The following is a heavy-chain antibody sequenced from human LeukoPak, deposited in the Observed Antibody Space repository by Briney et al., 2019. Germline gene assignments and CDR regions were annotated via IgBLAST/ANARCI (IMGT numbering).Heavy chain of an antibody. CDR3: AKGRAFDY. CDR2: ISGSGGST. J-gene: IGHJ4*02. CDR1: GFTFSSYG. Sequence: GRSLRLSCAASGFTFSSYGMHWVRQAPGKGLEWVSAISGSGGSTYYADSVKGRFTISRDNSKNTLYLQMNSLRAEDTAIYYCAKGRAFDYWGQGTLVTVSS. V-gene: IGHV3-23*01.